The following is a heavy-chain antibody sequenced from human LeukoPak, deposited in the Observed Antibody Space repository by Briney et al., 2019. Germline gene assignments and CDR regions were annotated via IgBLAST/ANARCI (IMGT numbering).Heavy chain of an antibody. CDR3: ARASPWELLPSDFDY. D-gene: IGHD1-26*01. CDR1: GYTSTSYG. Sequence: ASVKVSCKASGYTSTSYGISWVRQAPGQGLEWMGWISAYNGNTNYAQKLQGRVTMTTDTSTSTAYMELRSLRSDDTAVYYCARASPWELLPSDFDYWGQGTLVTVSS. J-gene: IGHJ4*02. V-gene: IGHV1-18*01. CDR2: ISAYNGNT.